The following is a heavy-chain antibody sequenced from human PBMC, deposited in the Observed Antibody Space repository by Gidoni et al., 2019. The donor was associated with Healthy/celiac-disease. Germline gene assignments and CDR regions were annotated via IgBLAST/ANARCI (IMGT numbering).Heavy chain of an antibody. J-gene: IGHJ4*02. V-gene: IGHV3-7*01. D-gene: IGHD3-3*01. CDR2: IKQDGSEK. CDR1: GFPFSRHW. Sequence: EVQLVESEGGLVQPGGSLRISCEASGFPFSRHWMRWARQAPGKGLEWVANIKQDGSEKYYVDSVKGRFTISRDNAKNSLYLQMNSLRAEDTAVYYCARASLITIFGVVTPLSYYFDYWGQGTLVTVSS. CDR3: ARASLITIFGVVTPLSYYFDY.